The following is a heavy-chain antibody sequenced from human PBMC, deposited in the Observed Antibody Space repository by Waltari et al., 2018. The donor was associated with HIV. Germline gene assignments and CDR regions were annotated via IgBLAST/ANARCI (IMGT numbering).Heavy chain of an antibody. Sequence: EVQLVESGGGLVQPGGSLRLTCAATAIVFSSYWMNWVVQGPGKGLEWLASIKQDGSDKYYVDSVKCRFTISRDNAKNSLYLQMNNLRAEDTALYYCVGTVTTLYRWFDPWGQGTLVTVSS. CDR2: IKQDGSDK. J-gene: IGHJ5*02. CDR3: VGTVTTLYRWFDP. D-gene: IGHD4-17*01. CDR1: AIVFSSYW. V-gene: IGHV3-7*01.